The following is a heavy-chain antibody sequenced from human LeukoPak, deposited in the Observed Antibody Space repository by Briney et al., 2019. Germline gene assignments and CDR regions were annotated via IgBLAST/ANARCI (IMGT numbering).Heavy chain of an antibody. D-gene: IGHD5-12*01. J-gene: IGHJ4*02. CDR2: IYDSGRT. CDR3: ARDRLGGYSYVY. CDR1: GGSVSSGSYF. V-gene: IGHV4-61*01. Sequence: SETLSLTCTVSGGSVSSGSYFWTWIRQSPGKRPEYVGCIYDSGRTNYNPSLKSRVTISKDTSKNQFSLKLSSVTAADTAVYYCARDRLGGYSYVYWGQGSLVTVSS.